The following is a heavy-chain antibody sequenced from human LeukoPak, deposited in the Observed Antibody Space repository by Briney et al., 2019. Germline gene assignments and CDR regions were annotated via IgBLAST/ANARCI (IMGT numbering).Heavy chain of an antibody. J-gene: IGHJ4*02. V-gene: IGHV6-1*01. CDR1: GDSLSSNSAA. CDR3: AREGDTAMVSFDY. Sequence: SQTLSLTCALSGDSLSSNSAAWNWIRQSPSRGLEWPGRTYYRSKMYNDYAVSVKSPITINPDTSKKQFSLQLNSVTPEDTAVYYCAREGDTAMVSFDYWGQGTLVTVSA. D-gene: IGHD5-18*01. CDR2: TYYRSKMYN.